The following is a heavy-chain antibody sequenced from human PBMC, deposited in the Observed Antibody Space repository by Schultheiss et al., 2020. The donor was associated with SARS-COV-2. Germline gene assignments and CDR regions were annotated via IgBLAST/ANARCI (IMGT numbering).Heavy chain of an antibody. V-gene: IGHV4-59*12. CDR3: ARASVGSEGSEFDY. Sequence: SQTLSLTCTVSGGSISSYYWSWIRQPPGKGLEWIGYIYYSGSTNYNPSLKSRVTISVDTSKNQFSLKLSSVTAADTAVYYCARASVGSEGSEFDYWGQGTLVTVSS. J-gene: IGHJ4*02. D-gene: IGHD1-26*01. CDR2: IYYSGST. CDR1: GGSISSYY.